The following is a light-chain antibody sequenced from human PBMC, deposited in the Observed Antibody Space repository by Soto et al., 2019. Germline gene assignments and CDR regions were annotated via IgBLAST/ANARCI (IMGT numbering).Light chain of an antibody. J-gene: IGLJ2*01. CDR1: SSDVGGYNY. V-gene: IGLV2-8*01. CDR2: EVS. CDR3: SSYAGGNNFVL. Sequence: QSALTQPPSASGSPGQSVTISCTGTSSDVGGYNYVSWYQQHPGKAPKLMIYEVSKRPSGVPDRFSGSKSGNTASLTVSGRQADDEADYYCSSYAGGNNFVLFGGGTKVTVL.